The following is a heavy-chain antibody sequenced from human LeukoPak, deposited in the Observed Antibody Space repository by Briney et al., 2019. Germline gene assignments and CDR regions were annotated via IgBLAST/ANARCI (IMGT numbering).Heavy chain of an antibody. CDR1: GFTFSSYA. Sequence: PGGSLRLSCAASGFTFSSYAMHWVRQAPGKGLEWVAVISYDGSNEYYADSVKGRFTISRDNSKNTLYLQMNSLRAEATAVYYCARGQLRVYSNWFAPSGQGTLVTVSS. V-gene: IGHV3-30-3*01. CDR3: ARGQLRVYSNWFAP. D-gene: IGHD1-26*01. J-gene: IGHJ5*02. CDR2: ISYDGSNE.